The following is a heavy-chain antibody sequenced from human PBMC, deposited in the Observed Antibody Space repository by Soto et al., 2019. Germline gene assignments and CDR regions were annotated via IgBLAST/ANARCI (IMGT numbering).Heavy chain of an antibody. CDR2: IYYSGST. CDR3: ARDGYVTGTSDYYYGMDV. J-gene: IGHJ6*02. V-gene: IGHV4-59*01. D-gene: IGHD1-7*01. CDR1: GGSISSYY. Sequence: SETLSLTCTVSGGSISSYYWSWIRQPPGKGLEWIGCIYYSGSTYYNPSLKSRVTISVDTSKNQFSLQLSSVTAADTAVYYCARDGYVTGTSDYYYGMDVWGQGTTVTVSS.